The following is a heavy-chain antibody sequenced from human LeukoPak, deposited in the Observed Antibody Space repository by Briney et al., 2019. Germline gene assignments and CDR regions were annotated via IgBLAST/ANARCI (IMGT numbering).Heavy chain of an antibody. V-gene: IGHV4-59*01. D-gene: IGHD3-22*01. CDR2: IYYSGNT. CDR1: GGSISNYY. J-gene: IGHJ3*02. CDR3: AGEDYFDSSGYATWRFDI. Sequence: SETLSLTCTVSGGSISNYYWRWVRQPPGKGLEWIGHIYYSGNTIYNPSLKSRATISVDTSKNQFSLKLTSVTTADTAVYYCAGEDYFDSSGYATWRFDIWGQGTMVTVSS.